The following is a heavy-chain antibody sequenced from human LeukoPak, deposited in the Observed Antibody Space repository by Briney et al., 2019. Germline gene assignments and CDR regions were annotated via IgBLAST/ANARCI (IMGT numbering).Heavy chain of an antibody. CDR2: IIPIFGTA. Sequence: ASVKVSCKASGGTFSSYAISWVRQAPGQGLEWMGGIIPIFGTANYAQKFQGRVTITADESTNTAYMELSSLRSEDTAVYYCARGDTAMVTKFDYWGQGTLVTVSS. J-gene: IGHJ4*02. CDR3: ARGDTAMVTKFDY. CDR1: GGTFSSYA. V-gene: IGHV1-69*13. D-gene: IGHD5-18*01.